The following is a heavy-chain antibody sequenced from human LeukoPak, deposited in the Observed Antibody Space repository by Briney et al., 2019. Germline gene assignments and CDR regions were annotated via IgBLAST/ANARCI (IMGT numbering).Heavy chain of an antibody. D-gene: IGHD3-10*01. J-gene: IGHJ5*02. Sequence: GGSLRLSCAASGFTFSSYAMSWVRQAPGKGLEWVSAISGSGGSTYYADSVKGRFTISRDNSKNTLYLQMNSPRAEDTAVYYCAKGSLTYYYGSGSSNWFDPWGQGTLVTVSS. CDR2: ISGSGGST. V-gene: IGHV3-23*01. CDR1: GFTFSSYA. CDR3: AKGSLTYYYGSGSSNWFDP.